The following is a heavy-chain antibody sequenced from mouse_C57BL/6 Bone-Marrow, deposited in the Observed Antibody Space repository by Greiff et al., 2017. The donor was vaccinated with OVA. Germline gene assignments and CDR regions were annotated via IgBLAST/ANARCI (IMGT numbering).Heavy chain of an antibody. CDR1: GYTFTSYW. D-gene: IGHD1-1*01. CDR3: ARERYYGSSPLDY. V-gene: IGHV1-55*01. Sequence: QVQLQQPGAELVKPGASVKMSCKASGYTFTSYWITWVKQRPGQGLAWIGDIYPGSGSTNYNEKFKSKATLTVDTSSSTAYMQLSSLTSEDSAVYYCARERYYGSSPLDYWGKGTTLTVSS. J-gene: IGHJ2*01. CDR2: IYPGSGST.